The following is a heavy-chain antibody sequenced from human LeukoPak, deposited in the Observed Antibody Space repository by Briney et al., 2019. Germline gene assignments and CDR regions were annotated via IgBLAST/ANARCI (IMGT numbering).Heavy chain of an antibody. J-gene: IGHJ4*02. D-gene: IGHD6-13*01. CDR3: AKDESSSWSNFDY. V-gene: IGHV3-23*01. CDR1: GFTFSSYA. Sequence: GGSLRLSCAASGFTFSSYAMSWVRQAPGKGREWVSAISGSGGSTYYADSVKGRFTISRDNSKNTLYLQMNSLRAEDTAVYYCAKDESSSWSNFDYWGQGTLVTVSS. CDR2: ISGSGGST.